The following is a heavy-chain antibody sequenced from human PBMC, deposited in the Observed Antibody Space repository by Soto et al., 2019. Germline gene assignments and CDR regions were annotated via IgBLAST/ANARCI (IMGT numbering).Heavy chain of an antibody. D-gene: IGHD3-22*01. CDR3: ARADYYDSSGFYYDC. V-gene: IGHV1-46*01. CDR1: GYIFTNHY. Sequence: QVQLVQSGAEVKKPGASVKVSCKASGYIFTNHYIHWVRQAPGQGLEWMGIINPSGGSTNYLQKSQGRINMNRDTSTSTVYMELSSLRSEDTAVYCCARADYYDSSGFYYDCWGQGSLVTVSS. J-gene: IGHJ4*02. CDR2: INPSGGST.